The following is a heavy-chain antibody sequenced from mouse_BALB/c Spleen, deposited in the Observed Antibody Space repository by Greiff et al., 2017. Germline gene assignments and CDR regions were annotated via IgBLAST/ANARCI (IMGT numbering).Heavy chain of an antibody. J-gene: IGHJ4*01. CDR1: GDSITSCY. CDR3: ARYPYYYGSSYGAMDY. Sequence: EVQLQESGPSLVKPSQTLSLTCSVTGDSITSCYWNWIRKFPGNKLEYMGYISYSGSTYYNPSLKSRISITRDTSKNQYYLQLNSVTTEDTATYYCARYPYYYGSSYGAMDYWGQGTSVTVSS. D-gene: IGHD1-1*01. V-gene: IGHV3-8*02. CDR2: ISYSGST.